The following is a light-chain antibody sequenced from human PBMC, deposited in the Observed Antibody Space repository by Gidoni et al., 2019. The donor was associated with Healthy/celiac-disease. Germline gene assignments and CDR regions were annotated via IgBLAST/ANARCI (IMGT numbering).Light chain of an antibody. CDR3: QQYYSTPWT. V-gene: IGKV4-1*01. Sequence: DIVMTQSPDSLAVSLGERATINCKSSQSVLYSSNNKNYLAWYHQKPGQPPNLLIYWASTRESGVPDRFSGSGSGTDFTLTISSLQAEDVAVYYCQQYYSTPWTFGQXTKVEIK. CDR2: WAS. CDR1: QSVLYSSNNKNY. J-gene: IGKJ1*01.